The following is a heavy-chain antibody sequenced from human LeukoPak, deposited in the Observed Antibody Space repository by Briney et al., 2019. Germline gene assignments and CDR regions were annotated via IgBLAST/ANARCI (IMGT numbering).Heavy chain of an antibody. J-gene: IGHJ5*02. Sequence: PSETLSLTCAVYGGSFSGYYWSWIRQPPGKGLEWIGEINHSGSTNYNPSLKSRVTISVDTSKSQFSLKLSSVTAADAAVYYCARAVEMATIFWFDPWGQGTLVTVSS. V-gene: IGHV4-34*01. CDR3: ARAVEMATIFWFDP. CDR1: GGSFSGYY. CDR2: INHSGST. D-gene: IGHD5-24*01.